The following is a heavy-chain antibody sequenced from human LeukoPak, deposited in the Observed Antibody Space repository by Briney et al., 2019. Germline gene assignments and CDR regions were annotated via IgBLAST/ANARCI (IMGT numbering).Heavy chain of an antibody. D-gene: IGHD4-23*01. CDR3: ARSSQLGWLQPHATYAFDI. J-gene: IGHJ3*02. Sequence: PSETLSLTCTVSGGSISSGDYYWSWLRQPPGKGLEWIGYIYYSGSTYYNPSLKSRVTISVDTSKNQFSLKLSSVTAADTAVYYCARSSQLGWLQPHATYAFDIWGQGTMVTVSS. V-gene: IGHV4-30-4*01. CDR1: GGSISSGDYY. CDR2: IYYSGST.